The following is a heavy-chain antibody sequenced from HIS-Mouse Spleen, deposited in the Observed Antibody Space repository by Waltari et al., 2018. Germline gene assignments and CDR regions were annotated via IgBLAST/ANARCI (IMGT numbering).Heavy chain of an antibody. V-gene: IGHV3-30*04. CDR3: ASLLTGDWYFDL. CDR2: ISDDGRNK. CDR1: GFTFSSYA. J-gene: IGHJ2*01. Sequence: QVQLVESGGGVVQPGRSLRLSCAASGFTFSSYAMHWVRQAPGKGLEWVAVISDDGRNKYYADAVKGRFTISRDNSKNTLYLQMNSLRAEDTAVYYCASLLTGDWYFDLWGRGTLVTVSS. D-gene: IGHD7-27*01.